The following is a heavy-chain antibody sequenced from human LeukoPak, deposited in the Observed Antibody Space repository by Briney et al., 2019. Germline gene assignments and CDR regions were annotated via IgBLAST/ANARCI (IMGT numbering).Heavy chain of an antibody. CDR2: ISGSASST. Sequence: PGGSLRLSCAASGLTFSTYAMNWVRQAPGKGLEWVSGISGSASSTHYADSVKGRFTISRDNSKNTLYLQMNSLRVEDTAVYFCAKTWWQWYFFDYWGQGTLVTVSS. CDR3: AKTWWQWYFFDY. CDR1: GLTFSTYA. D-gene: IGHD6-19*01. V-gene: IGHV3-23*01. J-gene: IGHJ4*02.